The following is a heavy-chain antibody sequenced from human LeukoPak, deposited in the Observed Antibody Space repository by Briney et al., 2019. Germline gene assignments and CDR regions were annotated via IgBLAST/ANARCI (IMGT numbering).Heavy chain of an antibody. Sequence: TGGSLRLSCSASGFTFSDYALHWDRQAPGKGLESVSAISSNGGSTYYADSVKGRFTISRDDSKNTLYLQLSSLRAEDTAVYYCVKAGCGSPRCFVNYWGQGTLVIVSS. CDR3: VKAGCGSPRCFVNY. V-gene: IGHV3-64D*08. CDR2: ISSNGGST. J-gene: IGHJ4*02. CDR1: GFTFSDYA. D-gene: IGHD2-2*01.